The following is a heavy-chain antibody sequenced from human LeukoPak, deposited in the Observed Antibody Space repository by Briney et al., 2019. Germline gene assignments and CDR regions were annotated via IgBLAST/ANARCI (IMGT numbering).Heavy chain of an antibody. CDR3: ARENSYARAWSPFDF. D-gene: IGHD2-2*01. V-gene: IGHV3-7*01. CDR1: GFTFTNYW. CDR2: IKQDGSLY. J-gene: IGHJ4*02. Sequence: GGSLRLSCAASGFTFTNYWMTWVRQAPGKGLEWVANIKQDGSLYLYVDSVKGRFTISRDNAKNSAYLQMNSLRDEDTAVYYCARENSYARAWSPFDFWGQGALVTVSS.